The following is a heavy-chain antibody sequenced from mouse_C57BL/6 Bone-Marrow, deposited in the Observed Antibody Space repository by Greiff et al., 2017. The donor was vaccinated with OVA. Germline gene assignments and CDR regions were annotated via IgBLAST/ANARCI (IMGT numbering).Heavy chain of an antibody. CDR3: ARDGTTVRFAY. Sequence: EVHLVESGGDLVKPGGSLKLSCAASGFTFSSYGMSWVRQTPDKRLEWVATISSGGSYTYYPDSVKGRFTISRDNAKNTLYLQMSSLKSEDTAMYYCARDGTTVRFAYWGQGTLVTVSA. D-gene: IGHD1-1*01. V-gene: IGHV5-6*01. CDR2: ISSGGSYT. J-gene: IGHJ3*01. CDR1: GFTFSSYG.